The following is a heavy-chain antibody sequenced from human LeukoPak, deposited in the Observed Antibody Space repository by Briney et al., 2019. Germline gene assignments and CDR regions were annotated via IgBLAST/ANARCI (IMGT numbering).Heavy chain of an antibody. CDR1: GFTFSAYE. Sequence: PGGSLSLSCAASGFTFSAYEMDWVRQAPGKGLEWVSYMSGRGGTIYYADSVRGRFTISRDNAKNSLYLQMNSLRAEDTAVYYCAKEFTPESSGFDAFAIWGQGTMVTVSS. D-gene: IGHD6-19*01. CDR2: MSGRGGTI. J-gene: IGHJ3*02. V-gene: IGHV3-48*03. CDR3: AKEFTPESSGFDAFAI.